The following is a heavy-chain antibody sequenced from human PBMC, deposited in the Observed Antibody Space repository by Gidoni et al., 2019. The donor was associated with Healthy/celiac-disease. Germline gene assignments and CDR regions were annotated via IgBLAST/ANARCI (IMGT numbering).Heavy chain of an antibody. CDR3: AGLDDYYYYMDV. CDR1: GGSISSSSYS. CDR2: IYYSGST. Sequence: QLQLPESGPGLVKPSETLFLTCTVSGGSISSSSYSWGWIRQPPGKGLEWIGSIYYSGSTYYNPSLKSRVTISVDTSKNQFSLKLSSVTAADTAVYYCAGLDDYYYYMDVWGKGTTVTVSS. J-gene: IGHJ6*03. V-gene: IGHV4-39*01.